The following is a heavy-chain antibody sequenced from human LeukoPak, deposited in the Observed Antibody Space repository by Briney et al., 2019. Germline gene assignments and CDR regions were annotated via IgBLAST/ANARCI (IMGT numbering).Heavy chain of an antibody. CDR3: AKFLLGRYYYDSSGFY. CDR2: ISGSGGST. CDR1: GFTLSSHA. V-gene: IGHV3-23*01. Sequence: SGGSLRLSCAASGFTLSSHAMSWVRQAPGKGLEWVSAISGSGGSTYYADSVKGRFTISRDNSENTLYLQMNSLRAEDTAVYYCAKFLLGRYYYDSSGFYWGQGTLVTVSS. J-gene: IGHJ4*02. D-gene: IGHD3-22*01.